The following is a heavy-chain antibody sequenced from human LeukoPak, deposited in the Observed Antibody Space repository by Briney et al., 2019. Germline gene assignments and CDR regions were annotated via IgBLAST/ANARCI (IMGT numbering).Heavy chain of an antibody. CDR3: ARAIGYYYDSSGAPGY. Sequence: GGSLRLSCAASGFTFSDYYMSWIRQAPGKGLEWVSYISSSGSTIYYADSVKGRFTISRDNAKNTLYLQMNSLRAEDTAVYYCARAIGYYYDSSGAPGYWGQGTLVTVSS. V-gene: IGHV3-11*04. J-gene: IGHJ4*02. CDR1: GFTFSDYY. D-gene: IGHD3-22*01. CDR2: ISSSGSTI.